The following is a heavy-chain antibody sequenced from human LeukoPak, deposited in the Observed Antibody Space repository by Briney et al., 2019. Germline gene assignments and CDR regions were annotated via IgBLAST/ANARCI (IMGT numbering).Heavy chain of an antibody. J-gene: IGHJ4*02. D-gene: IGHD3-22*01. CDR1: GFTFSSYG. V-gene: IGHV3-33*01. CDR2: IWYDGSNK. CDR3: ARDKSRYDSSGYYPFDY. Sequence: GGSLRLSCAASGFTFSSYGMHWVRQAPGKGLEWVAVIWYDGSNKYYADSVKGRFTTSRDNSKNTLYLQMNSLRAEDTAVYYCARDKSRYDSSGYYPFDYWGQGTLVTVSS.